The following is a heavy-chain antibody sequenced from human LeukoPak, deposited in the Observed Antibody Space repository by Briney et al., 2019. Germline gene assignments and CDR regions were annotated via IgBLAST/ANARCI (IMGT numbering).Heavy chain of an antibody. V-gene: IGHV3-64*01. CDR2: ISSNGGST. CDR1: GFTFSSYA. J-gene: IGHJ4*02. Sequence: GGSPRLSCAASGFTFSSYAMHWVRQAPGKGLEYVSAISSNGGSTYYANSVKGRFTISRDNFKNTLYLQMGSLRAEDMAVYYCARATNYCSGGSCYRRGIDYWGQGTLVTASS. D-gene: IGHD2-15*01. CDR3: ARATNYCSGGSCYRRGIDY.